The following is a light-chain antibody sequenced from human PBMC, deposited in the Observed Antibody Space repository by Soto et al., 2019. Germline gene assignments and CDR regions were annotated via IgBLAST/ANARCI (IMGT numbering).Light chain of an antibody. Sequence: IVMTQSPLSLPVPPGEPASISCRSSQSLLHSNGNNSLDWYLQKPGQSPHLLIYLGASRASGVPDRFSGSGSGTDFTLKISRVESADVGVYYCMQELQTPITFGQGTRLEI. CDR1: QSLLHSNGNNS. CDR3: MQELQTPIT. V-gene: IGKV2-28*01. J-gene: IGKJ5*01. CDR2: LGA.